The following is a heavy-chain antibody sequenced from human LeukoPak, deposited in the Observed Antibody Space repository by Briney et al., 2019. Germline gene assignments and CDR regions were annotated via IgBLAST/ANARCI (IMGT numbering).Heavy chain of an antibody. D-gene: IGHD3-9*01. CDR3: ARSATGFRQDY. Sequence: SETLSLTCAVSGCSISSGYYWGWIRQPPGKGLEWIGSIYHSGSTYYNPSLKSRVTISVDTSKNQFSLKLSSVTAADTAVYYCARSATGFRQDYWGQGTLVTVSS. CDR2: IYHSGST. V-gene: IGHV4-38-2*01. J-gene: IGHJ4*02. CDR1: GCSISSGYY.